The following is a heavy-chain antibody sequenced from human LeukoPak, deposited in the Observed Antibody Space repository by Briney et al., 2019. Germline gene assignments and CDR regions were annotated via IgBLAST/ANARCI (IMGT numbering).Heavy chain of an antibody. CDR1: GGSISSSSYY. CDR2: IYYSGST. J-gene: IGHJ6*03. D-gene: IGHD2-2*02. Sequence: SETLSLTCTVSGGSISSSSYYWGWIRQPPGKGLEWIGSIYYSGSTYYNPSLKSRVTIYVDTSKNQFSLKLSSVTAADTAVYYCARPIPGYYYYYMDVWGKGTTVTVSS. CDR3: ARPIPGYYYYYMDV. V-gene: IGHV4-39*01.